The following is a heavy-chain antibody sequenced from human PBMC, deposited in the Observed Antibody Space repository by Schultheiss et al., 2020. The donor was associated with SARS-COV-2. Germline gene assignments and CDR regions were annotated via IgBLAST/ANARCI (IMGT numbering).Heavy chain of an antibody. CDR3: ARVYYQGPTQVRYYGMDV. CDR2: IYYSGST. D-gene: IGHD3-10*01. V-gene: IGHV4-34*01. J-gene: IGHJ6*02. Sequence: SETLSLTCAVYGGSFSGYYWSWIRQHPGKGLEWIGSIYYSGSTYYNPSLKSRVTISVDKSKNQFSLKLSSVTAADTAVYYCARVYYQGPTQVRYYGMDVWGQGTTVTVSS. CDR1: GGSFSGYY.